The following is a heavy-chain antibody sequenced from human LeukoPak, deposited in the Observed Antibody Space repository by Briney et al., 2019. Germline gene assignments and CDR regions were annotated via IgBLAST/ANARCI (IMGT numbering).Heavy chain of an antibody. CDR1: GFTFSNAW. V-gene: IGHV3-15*01. CDR2: IKSKTDGGTT. Sequence: PGGSLRLSCAASGFTFSNAWMSWVRQAPEKGLEWIGRIKSKTDGGTTDYAAPVKGRFTISRDDSKNTLYLQMNSLKTEDTAVYYCNTDGPLRLLEWLLLVYYYYYMDVGGKGTTVSVSS. D-gene: IGHD3-3*01. CDR3: NTDGPLRLLEWLLLVYYYYYMDV. J-gene: IGHJ6*03.